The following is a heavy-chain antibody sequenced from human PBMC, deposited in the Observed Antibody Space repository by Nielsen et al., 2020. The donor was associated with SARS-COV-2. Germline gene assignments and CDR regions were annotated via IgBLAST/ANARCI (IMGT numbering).Heavy chain of an antibody. V-gene: IGHV4-59*01. Sequence: SETLSLTCTVSGDSISNYCWSWIRQPPGKGLEWIGYIYYSGSTNYNPSLKSRVTISVDTSKNQFSLKLSSVTAADTAVYYCARIGKSEGIDYWGQGTLVTVSS. CDR3: ARIGKSEGIDY. J-gene: IGHJ4*02. D-gene: IGHD6-13*01. CDR1: GDSISNYC. CDR2: IYYSGST.